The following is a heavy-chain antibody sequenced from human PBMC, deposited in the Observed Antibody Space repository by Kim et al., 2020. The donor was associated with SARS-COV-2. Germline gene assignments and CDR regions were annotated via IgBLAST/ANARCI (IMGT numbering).Heavy chain of an antibody. D-gene: IGHD2-21*02. CDR3: ARLYCGGDCYLSGYYYYGMDV. V-gene: IGHV4-59*13. CDR1: GGSISSYY. Sequence: SETLSLTCTVSGGSISSYYWSWIRQPPGKGLEWIGYIYYSGSTNYNPSLKSRVTISVDTSKNQFSLKLSSVTAADTAVYYCARLYCGGDCYLSGYYYYGMDVWGQGTTVTVSS. CDR2: IYYSGST. J-gene: IGHJ6*02.